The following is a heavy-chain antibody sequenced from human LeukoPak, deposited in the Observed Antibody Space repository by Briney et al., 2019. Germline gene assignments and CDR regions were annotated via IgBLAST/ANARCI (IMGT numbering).Heavy chain of an antibody. CDR1: GGSISSSSYY. Sequence: SETLSLTCTVSGGSISSSSYYWGWIRQPPGKGPERIGSIYYSGSTYYNPSLKSRVTISVDTSKNQFSLKLSSVTAADTAVYYCARASRAGSYSSSWFFDYWGQGTLVTVSS. V-gene: IGHV4-39*07. CDR2: IYYSGST. CDR3: ARASRAGSYSSSWFFDY. J-gene: IGHJ4*02. D-gene: IGHD6-13*01.